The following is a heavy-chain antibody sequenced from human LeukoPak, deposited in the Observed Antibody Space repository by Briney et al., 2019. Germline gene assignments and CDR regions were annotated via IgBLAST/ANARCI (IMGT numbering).Heavy chain of an antibody. CDR2: IIPIFGTA. J-gene: IGHJ4*02. V-gene: IGHV1-69*01. Sequence: GSSVKVSCKASGGTFSSYAISWVRQAPGQGLEWMGGIIPIFGTANYAQKFQGRVTITADESTSTAYTELSSLRSEDTAVYYCARKEYYYDSSGYYSGYFDYWGQGTLVTVSS. D-gene: IGHD3-22*01. CDR3: ARKEYYYDSSGYYSGYFDY. CDR1: GGTFSSYA.